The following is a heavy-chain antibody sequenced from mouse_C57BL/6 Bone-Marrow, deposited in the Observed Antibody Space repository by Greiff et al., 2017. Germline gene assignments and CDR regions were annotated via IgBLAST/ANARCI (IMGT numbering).Heavy chain of an antibody. CDR3: ERAHYGSSPAWFAY. D-gene: IGHD1-1*01. CDR1: GYSITSGYY. J-gene: IGHJ3*01. V-gene: IGHV3-6*01. Sequence: EVKLVESGPGLVKPSQSLSLTCSVTGYSITSGYYWNWIRQFPGNKLEWMGYISYDGSNNYNPSLKNRISITRDTSKNQFFLKLNSVTTEDTATYYCERAHYGSSPAWFAYWGQGTLVTVSA. CDR2: ISYDGSN.